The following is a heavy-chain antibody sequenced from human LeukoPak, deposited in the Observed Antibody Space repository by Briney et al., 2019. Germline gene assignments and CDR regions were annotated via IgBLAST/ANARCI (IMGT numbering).Heavy chain of an antibody. J-gene: IGHJ4*02. V-gene: IGHV3-21*01. CDR3: ARKYDSSGYYWGWGVYYFDY. CDR2: ISSSSSYI. CDR1: GFTFSSYS. Sequence: PGGSLRLSCAASGFTFSSYSMNWVRQAPGKGLEWVSSISSSSSYIYYADSVKGRFTISRDNAKNSLYLQMNSLRAEDTAVYYCARKYDSSGYYWGWGVYYFDYWGQGTLVTVSS. D-gene: IGHD3-22*01.